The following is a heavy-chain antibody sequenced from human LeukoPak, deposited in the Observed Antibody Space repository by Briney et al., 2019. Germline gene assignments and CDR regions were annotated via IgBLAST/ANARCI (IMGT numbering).Heavy chain of an antibody. CDR2: INHSGST. Sequence: TSETLSLTCAVYGGSFSGYYWSWIRQPPGKGLEWIGEINHSGSTNYNPSLKSRVTISVDTSKNQFSLKLSSVTAADTAVYYCASAGQLVVPAAMAYNWFDPWGQGTLVTVSS. D-gene: IGHD2-2*01. CDR1: GGSFSGYY. V-gene: IGHV4-34*01. CDR3: ASAGQLVVPAAMAYNWFDP. J-gene: IGHJ5*02.